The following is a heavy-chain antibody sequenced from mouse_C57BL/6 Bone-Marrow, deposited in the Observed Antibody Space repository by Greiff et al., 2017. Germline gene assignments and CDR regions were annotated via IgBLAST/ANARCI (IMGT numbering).Heavy chain of an antibody. CDR3: ARHSNYGGGYYAMDY. CDR1: EYEFPSHD. V-gene: IGHV5-2*01. Sequence: EVMLVESGGGLVQPGESLKLSCESNEYEFPSHDMSWVRKTPEKRLELVAAINSDGGSPYYPDTMERRFIISRDNTKKTLYLQMSSLRSEDTALYYCARHSNYGGGYYAMDYWGQGTSVTVSS. CDR2: INSDGGSP. J-gene: IGHJ4*01. D-gene: IGHD2-5*01.